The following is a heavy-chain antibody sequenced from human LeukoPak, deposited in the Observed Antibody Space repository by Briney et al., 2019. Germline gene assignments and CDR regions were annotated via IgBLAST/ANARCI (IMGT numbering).Heavy chain of an antibody. CDR3: AREYY. Sequence: GGSLRLSCAGSGFTFSSFWMSWVRQAPGKGLEWVANIKEDGSEKYYVDSVKGRFTISRDNAKNSLYLQMNSLRADDTAVYYGAREYYWGRGPLVTVSS. CDR2: IKEDGSEK. CDR1: GFTFSSFW. V-gene: IGHV3-7*03. J-gene: IGHJ4*02.